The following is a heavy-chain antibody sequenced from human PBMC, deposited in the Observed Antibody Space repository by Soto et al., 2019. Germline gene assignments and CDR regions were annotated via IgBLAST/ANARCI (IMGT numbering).Heavy chain of an antibody. V-gene: IGHV3-74*01. CDR3: VKGAWLDY. CDR1: GFTFSSDW. CDR2: INTDGSGT. J-gene: IGHJ4*02. Sequence: LRLSCAASGFTFSSDWMHWVRQAPGKGLVWVSRINTDGSGTTYADSVKGRFTISKDTSNNVLYLQMNSLRADDTAVYFCVKGAWLDYWGQGNMVTVSS.